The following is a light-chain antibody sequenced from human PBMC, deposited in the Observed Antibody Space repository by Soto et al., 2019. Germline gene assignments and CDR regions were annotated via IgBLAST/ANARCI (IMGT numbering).Light chain of an antibody. CDR1: GRDIGAYDY. J-gene: IGLJ1*01. CDR3: SSFAGTNSFV. V-gene: IGLV2-14*01. CDR2: GVN. Sequence: QSVLTQPASVSGSPGQSITTSCTGSGRDIGAYDYVSWYQQHPGKAPKLLIYGVNNRPSGVSYRFSASKSAFTASLTISGLQAEDEAHYYCSSFAGTNSFVFGTGTKVTVL.